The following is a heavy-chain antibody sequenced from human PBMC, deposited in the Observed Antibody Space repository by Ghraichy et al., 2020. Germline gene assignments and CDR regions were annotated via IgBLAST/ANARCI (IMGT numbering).Heavy chain of an antibody. CDR3: AHSRASSSWNGRRYYCDY. Sequence: SGPTLVKPTQTLTLTCTFSGFSLSTSGVGVGWIRQPPGKALEWLALIYWNDDKRYSPSLKSRLTITKDTSKNQVVLTMTNMDPVDTATYYCAHSRASSSWNGRRYYCDYWGQGTLVTVSS. D-gene: IGHD6-13*01. J-gene: IGHJ4*02. CDR1: GFSLSTSGVG. V-gene: IGHV2-5*01. CDR2: IYWNDDK.